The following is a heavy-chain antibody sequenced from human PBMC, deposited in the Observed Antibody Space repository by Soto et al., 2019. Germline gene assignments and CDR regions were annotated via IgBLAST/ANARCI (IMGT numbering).Heavy chain of an antibody. J-gene: IGHJ4*02. V-gene: IGHV3-23*01. D-gene: IGHD6-19*01. CDR3: VEDRRGASGWSRLDY. CDR1: GLLFSSHG. CDR2: ITASGRNT. Sequence: GGSLRLSCAASGLLFSSHGMNWVRQAPGKGLEWVSSITASGRNTFYAESVKGRFTISRDNSKNTLYLQMNSLRVEDTAVYYCVEDRRGASGWSRLDYWGQGSLVTVSS.